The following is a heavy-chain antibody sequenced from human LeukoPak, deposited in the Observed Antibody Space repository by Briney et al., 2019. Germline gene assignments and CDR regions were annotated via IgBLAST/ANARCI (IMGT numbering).Heavy chain of an antibody. V-gene: IGHV3-66*01. J-gene: IGHJ4*02. CDR1: GFTVSSNY. D-gene: IGHD3-10*01. CDR2: IYSGGST. CDR3: ARDADGVSFDY. Sequence: GGSLRLSCTASGFTVSSNYMSWVRQAPGKGLEWVSVIYSGGSTYYADSVKGRFTISRDNSKNTLYLQMNSLRAEDTAVYYCARDADGVSFDYWGQGTLVTVSS.